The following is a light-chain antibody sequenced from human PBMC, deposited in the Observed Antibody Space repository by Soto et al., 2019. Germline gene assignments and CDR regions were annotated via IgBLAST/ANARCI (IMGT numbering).Light chain of an antibody. CDR2: DAS. Sequence: EIVLTQSPGTLSLSPGERATLSGRASQSVSSSYLAWYQQKPGQATRLLIYDASNRATGIPARFSGSGSGTDFTLTIRSIEPEDFAVYYCQQRSNWSITFGQGKRLEI. CDR3: QQRSNWSIT. V-gene: IGKV3D-20*02. J-gene: IGKJ5*01. CDR1: QSVSSSY.